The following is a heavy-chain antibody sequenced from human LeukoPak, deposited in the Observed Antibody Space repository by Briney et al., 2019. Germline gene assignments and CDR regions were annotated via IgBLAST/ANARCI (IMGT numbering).Heavy chain of an antibody. CDR1: GYTFTGYY. V-gene: IGHV1-46*01. D-gene: IGHD3-10*01. CDR3: ARNKNSGFDY. CDR2: INPSGGST. Sequence: ASVKVSCKASGYTFTGYYMHWVRQAPGQGLEWMGWINPSGGSTSYAQTFQGRVTMTRDTSTSTVYMELSSLRSEDTAVYYCARNKNSGFDYWGQGTLVTVSS. J-gene: IGHJ4*02.